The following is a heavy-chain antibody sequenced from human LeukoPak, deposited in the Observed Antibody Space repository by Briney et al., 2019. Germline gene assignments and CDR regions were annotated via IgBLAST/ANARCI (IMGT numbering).Heavy chain of an antibody. Sequence: PGGSLRLSCAASGFTFSSYAMSWVRQAPGKGREWVSAISGSGGSTYYADSVKGRFTISRDNSKNTLYLQMNSLRAEDTAVYYCAKDQGKDSGCSYGYFDYWGQGTLVTVSS. D-gene: IGHD5-18*01. V-gene: IGHV3-23*01. CDR2: ISGSGGST. J-gene: IGHJ4*02. CDR3: AKDQGKDSGCSYGYFDY. CDR1: GFTFSSYA.